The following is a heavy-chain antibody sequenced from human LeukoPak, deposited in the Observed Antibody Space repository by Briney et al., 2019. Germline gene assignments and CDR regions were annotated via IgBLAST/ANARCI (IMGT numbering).Heavy chain of an antibody. V-gene: IGHV3-74*01. CDR1: GFTFSGYW. J-gene: IGHJ4*02. Sequence: GESLRLSCAASGFTFSGYWMHWVRQPPGKGLVWVSRINSDGSTTSYADSVMGRFTISRDNAKNTLYLQMDSLRAEDTAVYYCARVIYSGWEGELSDWGQGTLVTVSS. CDR2: INSDGSTT. CDR3: ARVIYSGWEGELSD. D-gene: IGHD6-19*01.